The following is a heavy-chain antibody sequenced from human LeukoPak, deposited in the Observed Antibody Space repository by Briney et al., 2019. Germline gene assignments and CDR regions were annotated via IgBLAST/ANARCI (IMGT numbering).Heavy chain of an antibody. J-gene: IGHJ4*02. CDR1: GGTFSSYA. V-gene: IGHV1-69*04. CDR3: ARDLQDLTGRHSYIDY. Sequence: RASVKVSCKASGGTFSSYAISWVRQAPGQGLEWRGRIIPILGIANYAQKFQGRVTITADKSTSTAYMELSSLRSEDTAVYYCARDLQDLTGRHSYIDYWGQGTLVTVSS. CDR2: IIPILGIA. D-gene: IGHD3-9*01.